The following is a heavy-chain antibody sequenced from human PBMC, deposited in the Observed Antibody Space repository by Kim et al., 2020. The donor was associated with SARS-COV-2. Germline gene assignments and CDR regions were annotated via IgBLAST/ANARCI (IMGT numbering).Heavy chain of an antibody. J-gene: IGHJ4*02. CDR3: AKGQMVVTGLFDY. CDR1: GFTFSTYG. V-gene: IGHV3-30*18. CDR2: ISSDGSNK. D-gene: IGHD2-15*01. Sequence: GGSLRLSCAASGFTFSTYGMHWVRQAPGKGLEWVALISSDGSNKYYADSVKGRFTIARDNSKNTLYLQTNSLRAEDTAVYYRAKGQMVVTGLFDYWGQGTQVTVSS.